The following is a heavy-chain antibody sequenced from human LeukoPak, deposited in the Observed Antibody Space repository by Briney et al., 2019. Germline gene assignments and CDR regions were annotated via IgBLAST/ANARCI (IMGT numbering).Heavy chain of an antibody. J-gene: IGHJ4*02. CDR2: ISGSGGST. Sequence: QSGGSLRLSCAASGFTFSSYAMSWVRQAPGKGLEWVSAISGSGGSTYYADSVKGRFTISRDNSKNALYLKMNSLRAEDTAVYYCAKDRDYYDSSGLCYFDSWGQGTLVTVSS. CDR3: AKDRDYYDSSGLCYFDS. CDR1: GFTFSSYA. V-gene: IGHV3-23*01. D-gene: IGHD3-22*01.